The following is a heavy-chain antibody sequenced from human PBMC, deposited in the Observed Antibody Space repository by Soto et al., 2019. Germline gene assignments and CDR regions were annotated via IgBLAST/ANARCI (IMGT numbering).Heavy chain of an antibody. J-gene: IGHJ6*02. CDR3: ARGDGIQLGSLAGRYYYHKMDV. CDR2: IYYSGTA. D-gene: IGHD1-1*01. CDR1: GGSISTYY. V-gene: IGHV4-59*01. Sequence: QVQLRESGPGLVKSSETLSLTCTVSGGSISTYYWSWVRQPPGKGLEWIGYIYYSGTATYNPSLRSRVTISVDTSKNQFSLWLSSVTAADTAVYYCARGDGIQLGSLAGRYYYHKMDVWGQGTTVTVYS.